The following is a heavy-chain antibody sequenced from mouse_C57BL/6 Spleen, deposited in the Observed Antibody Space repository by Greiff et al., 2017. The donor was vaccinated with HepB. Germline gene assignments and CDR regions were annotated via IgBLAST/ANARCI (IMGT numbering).Heavy chain of an antibody. CDR1: GYTFTDYY. CDR2: IHPYNGGT. J-gene: IGHJ2*01. CDR3: ARGRLRLEIDY. V-gene: IGHV1-19*01. Sequence: EVQLQQSGPVLVKPGASVKMSCKASGYTFTDYYMNWVKQSHGKSLEWIGVIHPYNGGTSYNQKFTGKATLTVDKSSSTAYMELNSLTSEDSAVYYGARGRLRLEIDYVGQGTTVTVSS. D-gene: IGHD4-1*01.